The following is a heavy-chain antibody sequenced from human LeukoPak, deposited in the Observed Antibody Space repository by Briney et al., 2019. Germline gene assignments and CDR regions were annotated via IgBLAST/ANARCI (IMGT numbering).Heavy chain of an antibody. J-gene: IGHJ5*02. CDR1: GYTFTSYF. V-gene: IGHV1-46*01. D-gene: IGHD3-10*01. CDR2: INPSGGST. CDR3: ARDPSPYYYGSGSYYNDNNWFDP. Sequence: ASVKVSCKASGYTFTSYFMHWVRQAPGQGLEWMGIINPSGGSTSYAQKFQGRVTMTRDTSTSTVYMELSSLRSEDTAVYFCARDPSPYYYGSGSYYNDNNWFDPWGQGTLVTVSS.